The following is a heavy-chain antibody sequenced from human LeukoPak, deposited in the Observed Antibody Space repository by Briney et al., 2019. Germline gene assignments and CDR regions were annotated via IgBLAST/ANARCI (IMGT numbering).Heavy chain of an antibody. V-gene: IGHV3-21*01. J-gene: IGHJ5*02. CDR2: ISSSSSYI. CDR3: ARANQLKEWELFNWFDP. D-gene: IGHD1-26*01. Sequence: GRSLRLSCAASGFTFSSYSMNWVRQAPGKGLEWVSSISSSSSYIYYADSVKGRFTISRDDAKNSLYPQMNSLRAEDTAVYYCARANQLKEWELFNWFDPWGQGTLVTVSS. CDR1: GFTFSSYS.